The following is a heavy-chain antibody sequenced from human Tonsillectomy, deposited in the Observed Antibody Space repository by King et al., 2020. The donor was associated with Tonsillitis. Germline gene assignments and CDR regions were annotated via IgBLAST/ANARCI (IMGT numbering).Heavy chain of an antibody. CDR3: ARAGVGYYDSSGPLGMAV. D-gene: IGHD3-22*01. J-gene: IGHJ6*02. Sequence: QLQESGPGLVKPSETLSLTCTVSGGSISSYYWSWIRQPPGKGLEWIGYIYYSGSTNYNPSLKSRVTISVDTSKNQFSLKLSSVTAADTAVYYCARAGVGYYDSSGPLGMAVWGQGTTVTVSS. V-gene: IGHV4-59*01. CDR2: IYYSGST. CDR1: GGSISSYY.